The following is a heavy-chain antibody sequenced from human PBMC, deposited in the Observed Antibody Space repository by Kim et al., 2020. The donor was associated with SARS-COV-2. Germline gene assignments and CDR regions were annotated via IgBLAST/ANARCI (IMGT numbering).Heavy chain of an antibody. D-gene: IGHD3-16*01. J-gene: IGHJ4*02. CDR3: ARGAIGDY. V-gene: IGHV3-72*01. Sequence: SFTTEYAASVKGRCSVSRDDSNNSLYLQTNSLKIEDTAVYYCARGAIGDYWGQGTLVTVSS. CDR2: SFTT.